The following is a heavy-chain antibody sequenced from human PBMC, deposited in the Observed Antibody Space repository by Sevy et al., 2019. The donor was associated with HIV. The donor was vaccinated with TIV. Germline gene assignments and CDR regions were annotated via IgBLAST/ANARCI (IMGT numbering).Heavy chain of an antibody. D-gene: IGHD3-10*01. J-gene: IGHJ6*02. Sequence: ASVKVSCKASGYTFTGYYMHWVRQAPGQGLEWMGWINPNSGGTNYAQKFQGRVTMTRDTSISTAYMELGRLRSDDTAVYYCARVNGGRFGESYYYYGMDVWGQGTTVTVSS. V-gene: IGHV1-2*02. CDR3: ARVNGGRFGESYYYYGMDV. CDR1: GYTFTGYY. CDR2: INPNSGGT.